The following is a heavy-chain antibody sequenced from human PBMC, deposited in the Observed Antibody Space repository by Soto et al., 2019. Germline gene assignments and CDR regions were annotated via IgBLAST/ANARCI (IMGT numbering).Heavy chain of an antibody. CDR1: GFSLSTSGVG. CDR3: THMRGSGLYCMDV. CDR2: VYSKDDK. D-gene: IGHD3-10*01. J-gene: IGHJ6*02. Sequence: QITLKESGPPLVKPTQTLTLTCTFSGFSLSTSGVGVGWVRQPPGKALEWLALVYSKDDKRFSPSLKGRRTITQDTSKNQVVLTMANVDPVDTATYYCTHMRGSGLYCMDVWGQGTTVTVSS. V-gene: IGHV2-5*01.